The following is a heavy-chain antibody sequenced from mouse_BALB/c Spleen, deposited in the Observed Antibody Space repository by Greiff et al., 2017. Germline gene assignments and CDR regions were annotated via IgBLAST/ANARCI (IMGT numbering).Heavy chain of an antibody. CDR1: GFDFSRYW. CDR2: INPDSSTI. J-gene: IGHJ4*01. D-gene: IGHD2-4*01. V-gene: IGHV4-1*02. Sequence: EVKLQESGGGLVQPGGSLKLSCAASGFDFSRYWMSWVRQAPGKGLEWIGEINPDSSTINYTPSLKDKFIISRDNAKNTLYLQMSKVRSEDTALYYCARLITMITIYAMDYWGQGTSVTVSS. CDR3: ARLITMITIYAMDY.